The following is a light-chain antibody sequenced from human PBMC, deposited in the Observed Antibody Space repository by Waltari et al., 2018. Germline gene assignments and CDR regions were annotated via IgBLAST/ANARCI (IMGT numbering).Light chain of an antibody. CDR1: QSVSGSY. Sequence: VLTQSPGTLSLSPGERATLSCRASQSVSGSYVAWYQQKPGQAPRPLIYGASVRATGIPDRFSGGGSGADFTLTISRLEPEDFAVYYCQQYGNSPLTFGGGTKVEIK. V-gene: IGKV3-20*01. CDR2: GAS. J-gene: IGKJ4*01. CDR3: QQYGNSPLT.